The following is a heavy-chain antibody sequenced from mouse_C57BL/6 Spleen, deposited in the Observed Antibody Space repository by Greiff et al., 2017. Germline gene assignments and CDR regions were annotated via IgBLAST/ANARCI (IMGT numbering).Heavy chain of an antibody. V-gene: IGHV1-42*01. D-gene: IGHD1-1*01. CDR1: GYSFTGYY. CDR3: ARLDYGSSYGFAY. Sequence: VQLQQSGPELVKPGASVKISCKASGYSFTGYYMNWVKQSPEKSLEWIGEINPSTGGTTYNQKFKAKATLTVDKSSSTAYMQLKSLTSEDSAVYYCARLDYGSSYGFAYWGQGTLVTVSA. J-gene: IGHJ3*01. CDR2: INPSTGGT.